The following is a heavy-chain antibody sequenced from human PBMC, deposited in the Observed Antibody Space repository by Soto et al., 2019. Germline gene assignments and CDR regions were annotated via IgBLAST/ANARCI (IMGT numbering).Heavy chain of an antibody. Sequence: SETLSLTCAVSGGSISSGGYYWSWIRQHPGKGLEWIGYIYYSGSTYYNPSLKSRVTISVDTSKNQFSLKLSSVTAADTAVYYCARDSYTSGPKGFDYWGQGTLVTVSS. V-gene: IGHV4-31*11. D-gene: IGHD3-22*01. J-gene: IGHJ4*02. CDR3: ARDSYTSGPKGFDY. CDR2: IYYSGST. CDR1: GGSISSGGYY.